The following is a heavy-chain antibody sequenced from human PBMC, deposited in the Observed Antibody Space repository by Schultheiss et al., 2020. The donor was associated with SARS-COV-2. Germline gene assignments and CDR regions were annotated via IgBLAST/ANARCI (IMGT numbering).Heavy chain of an antibody. D-gene: IGHD3-10*01. CDR2: IYYSGST. J-gene: IGHJ6*03. Sequence: SETLSLTCTVSGGSISSSSYYWGWIRQPPGKGLEWIGSIYYSGSTYYNPSLKSRVTISVDTSKNQFPLKLSSVTAANPAVYYCYYYGSGSCIYYYYMEVGAKGPRLPVP. CDR3: YYYGSGSCIYYYYMEV. V-gene: IGHV4-39*01. CDR1: GGSISSSSYY.